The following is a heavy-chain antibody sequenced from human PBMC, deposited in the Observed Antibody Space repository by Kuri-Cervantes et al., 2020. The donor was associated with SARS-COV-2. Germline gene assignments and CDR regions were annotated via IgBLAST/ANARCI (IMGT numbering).Heavy chain of an antibody. CDR1: GYAFTSYG. Sequence: ASVKVSCKASGYAFTSYGISWVRQAPGQGLEWMGWISAYNGNTNYAQKLQGRVTMTTDTSTSTAYMELRSLRSGDTAVYYCARDLLGVGYCSGGSCPYYFDYWGQGTLVTVSS. D-gene: IGHD2-15*01. J-gene: IGHJ4*02. CDR2: ISAYNGNT. V-gene: IGHV1-18*01. CDR3: ARDLLGVGYCSGGSCPYYFDY.